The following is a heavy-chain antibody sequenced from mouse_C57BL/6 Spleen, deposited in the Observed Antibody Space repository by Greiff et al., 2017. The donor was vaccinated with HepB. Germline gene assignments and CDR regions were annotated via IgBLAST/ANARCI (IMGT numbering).Heavy chain of an antibody. D-gene: IGHD2-2*01. CDR3: TRGEVLSTMVTTGAMDY. J-gene: IGHJ4*01. V-gene: IGHV1-15*01. CDR1: GYTFTDYD. Sequence: VQLQQSGAELVRPGASVTLSCKASGYTFTDYDMHWVKQTPVHGLEWIGAIDPETGGTAYNQKFKGKAILTADKSSSTAYMELRSLTSEDSAVYYCTRGEVLSTMVTTGAMDYWGQGTSVTVSS. CDR2: IDPETGGT.